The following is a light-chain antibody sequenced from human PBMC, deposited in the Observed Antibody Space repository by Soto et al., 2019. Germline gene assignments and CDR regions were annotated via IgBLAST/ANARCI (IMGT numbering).Light chain of an antibody. Sequence: QSVLTQPPSVSGAPGQRVTISCTGSSSNIGAGYDVHWYQQLPGTAPKLLIYGNPNRPSGVTDRFSGSKSDTSASLAITGLQAEDEADYYCQSYDSSLSGSMVFGSGTKVTVL. CDR3: QSYDSSLSGSMV. V-gene: IGLV1-40*01. CDR2: GNP. CDR1: SSNIGAGYD. J-gene: IGLJ1*01.